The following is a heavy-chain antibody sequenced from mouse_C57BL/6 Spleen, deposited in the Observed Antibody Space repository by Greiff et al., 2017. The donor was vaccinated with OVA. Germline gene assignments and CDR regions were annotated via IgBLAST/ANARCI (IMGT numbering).Heavy chain of an antibody. V-gene: IGHV2-2*01. Sequence: FQLQQSGLGLVQPSQSLSITCTVSGFSLTSYGVHWVRQSPGKGLEWLGVIWSGGSTDYNAAFISRLSISKDNSKSQVFFKMNSLQADDTAIYYCAGNWDVWYFDVWGTGTTVTVSS. D-gene: IGHD4-1*01. CDR2: IWSGGST. CDR3: AGNWDVWYFDV. J-gene: IGHJ1*03. CDR1: GFSLTSYG.